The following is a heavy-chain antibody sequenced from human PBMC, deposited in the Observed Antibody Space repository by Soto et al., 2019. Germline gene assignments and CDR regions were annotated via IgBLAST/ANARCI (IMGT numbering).Heavy chain of an antibody. D-gene: IGHD2-15*01. Sequence: SVKVSCKTSGLIFVNSAVQWVRQAREERLEWMGRGVVGSGNTDLAQNFFKRVTLTRDISTSTVYMELTSLTFEDTGMYYCTKDGVPDGIYSFDYWGQGAMGTVSS. CDR1: GLIFVNSA. CDR3: TKDGVPDGIYSFDY. CDR2: GVVGSGNT. V-gene: IGHV1-58*01. J-gene: IGHJ4*02.